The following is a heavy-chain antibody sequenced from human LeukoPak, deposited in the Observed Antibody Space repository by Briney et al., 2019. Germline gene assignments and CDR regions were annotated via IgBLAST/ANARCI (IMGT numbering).Heavy chain of an antibody. D-gene: IGHD3-22*01. CDR1: GGTFSSYA. CDR2: IIPIFGTA. Sequence: GASVKVSCKASGGTFSSYAISWVRQAPGQGLEWMGGIIPIFGTANYAQKFQGRVTITADKSTSTAYMELSSLRSEDTAVYYCASYYYDSSGYYPRGRYAFDIWGQGTMVTVSS. CDR3: ASYYYDSSGYYPRGRYAFDI. V-gene: IGHV1-69*06. J-gene: IGHJ3*02.